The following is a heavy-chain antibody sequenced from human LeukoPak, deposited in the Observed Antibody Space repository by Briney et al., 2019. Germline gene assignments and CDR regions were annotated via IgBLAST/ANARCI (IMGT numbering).Heavy chain of an antibody. CDR3: ARDEAIFGAGYYYGMDV. Sequence: SQTLSLTCTVSGGSINSGGHYWSWIRQHPGKGLEWIGYINYSGSTYYNPSLKSRVTISIDTSQNQFSLKLSSVTAADTAVYYCARDEAIFGAGYYYGMDVWGQGTTVTVSS. V-gene: IGHV4-31*03. CDR1: GGSINSGGHY. CDR2: INYSGST. J-gene: IGHJ6*02. D-gene: IGHD3-3*01.